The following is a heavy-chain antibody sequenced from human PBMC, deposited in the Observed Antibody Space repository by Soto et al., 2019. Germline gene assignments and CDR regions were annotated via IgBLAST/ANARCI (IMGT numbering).Heavy chain of an antibody. J-gene: IGHJ4*02. CDR2: IYPGDSDT. D-gene: IGHD4-17*01. Sequence: VASLTLSCKGSGYSFTSYWICWVRQMPGKGLEWMGIIYPGDSDTRYSPSFQGQVTISADKSISTAYLQWSSLKASDTAMYYCARHDSGDYVSDYWGQGTLVTVSS. CDR3: ARHDSGDYVSDY. CDR1: GYSFTSYW. V-gene: IGHV5-51*01.